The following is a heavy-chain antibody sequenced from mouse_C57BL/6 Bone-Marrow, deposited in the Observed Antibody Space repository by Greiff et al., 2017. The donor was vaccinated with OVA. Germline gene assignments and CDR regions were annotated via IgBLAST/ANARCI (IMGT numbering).Heavy chain of an antibody. CDR3: ARRAY. J-gene: IGHJ3*01. Sequence: QVHVKQSGAELARPGASVKLSCKASGYTFTSYGISWVKQRTGQGLEWIGEIYPRSGNTCYNEKFKGKATLTADKSSSTAYMELRSLTSEDSAVYFCARRAYWGQGTLVTVSA. CDR2: IYPRSGNT. CDR1: GYTFTSYG. V-gene: IGHV1-81*01.